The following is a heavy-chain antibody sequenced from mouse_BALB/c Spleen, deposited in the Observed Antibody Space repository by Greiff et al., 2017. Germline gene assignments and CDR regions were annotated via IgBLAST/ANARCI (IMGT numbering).Heavy chain of an antibody. CDR2: ISYSGST. CDR3: TGGGNYGRDY. D-gene: IGHD2-1*01. Sequence: EVQLQQSGPGLVKPSQSLSLTCTVTGYSITSDYAWNWIRQFPGNKLEWMGYISYSGSTSYNPSLKSRISITRDTSKNQFFLQLNSVTTEDTATYYCTGGGNYGRDYWGQGTTLTVSS. J-gene: IGHJ2*01. V-gene: IGHV3-2*02. CDR1: GYSITSDYA.